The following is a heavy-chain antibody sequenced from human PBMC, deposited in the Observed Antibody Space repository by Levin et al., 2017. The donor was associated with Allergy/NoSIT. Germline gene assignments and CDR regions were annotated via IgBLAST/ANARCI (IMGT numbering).Heavy chain of an antibody. J-gene: IGHJ4*02. CDR2: ISYDGFNK. CDR1: GFTFRSHG. Sequence: GGSLRLSCEASGFTFRSHGMHWVRQAPGKGLEWVALISYDGFNKYYADSVKGRFTISRDNSKSTLNLEMSSLRPEDTAVYYCAKDSSGSGEDNIDYWGQGIRVTVSS. V-gene: IGHV3-30*18. CDR3: AKDSSGSGEDNIDY. D-gene: IGHD6-19*01.